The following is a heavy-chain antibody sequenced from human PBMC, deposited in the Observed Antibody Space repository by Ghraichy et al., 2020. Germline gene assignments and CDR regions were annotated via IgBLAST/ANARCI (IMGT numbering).Heavy chain of an antibody. J-gene: IGHJ3*02. V-gene: IGHV3-23*01. Sequence: GGYLRLSCAASGFTFSNYAMTWVRQAPGKGPELVSAISGSGGITYYADSVKGRFTISRDNSKNTLYLQINSLRAEDTAVYYCAKFRVAGRDAFDIWGQGTMVTVSS. CDR1: GFTFSNYA. CDR3: AKFRVAGRDAFDI. D-gene: IGHD6-19*01. CDR2: ISGSGGIT.